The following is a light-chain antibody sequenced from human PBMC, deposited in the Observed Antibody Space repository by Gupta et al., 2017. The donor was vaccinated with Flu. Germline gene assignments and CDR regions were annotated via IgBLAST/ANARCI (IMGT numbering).Light chain of an antibody. CDR2: SAS. CDR3: LQYDKYPFT. V-gene: IGKV1-16*01. Sequence: DIQMTQSPSSVSASIGDSVTITYRASHDVVVYVAWVQQQPGKGPKSLIYSASNLQTGVPSRFSGSGSGTEFTLTINSLEPDDFATYYCLQYDKYPFTFGPGTTVDI. CDR1: HDVVVY. J-gene: IGKJ3*01.